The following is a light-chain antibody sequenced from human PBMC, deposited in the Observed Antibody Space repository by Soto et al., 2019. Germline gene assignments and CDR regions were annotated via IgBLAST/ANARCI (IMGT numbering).Light chain of an antibody. Sequence: EIVMTQSPATLSVSPGEGATLSCRASQRIGSTLAWYQHKPGQTPRLLIYDASTRATGVPARFSGSGSGTEFTLTINSLQSEDFAVYYCQRYNNWPLTFGGGTKVESK. CDR3: QRYNNWPLT. CDR2: DAS. V-gene: IGKV3-15*01. J-gene: IGKJ4*01. CDR1: QRIGST.